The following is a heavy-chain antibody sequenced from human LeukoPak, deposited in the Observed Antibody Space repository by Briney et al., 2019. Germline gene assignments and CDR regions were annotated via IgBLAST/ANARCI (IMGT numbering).Heavy chain of an antibody. CDR2: IYYTGNT. CDR1: GASISGSGYY. D-gene: IGHD3-16*01. CDR3: ASFTYGGGIDY. V-gene: IGHV4-39*07. J-gene: IGHJ4*02. Sequence: SETLSLTCAVSGASISGSGYYLGWIRQPPGKGLEWIGSIYYTGNTYYNASLQSRVTISVDTSKNQFSLKLSSVTAADTAVYYCASFTYGGGIDYWGQGTLVTVSS.